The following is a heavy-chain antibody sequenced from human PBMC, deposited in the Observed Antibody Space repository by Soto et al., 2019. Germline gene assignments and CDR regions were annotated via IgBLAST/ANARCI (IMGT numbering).Heavy chain of an antibody. CDR2: ISWDGGTT. CDR1: GFTFDEYT. D-gene: IGHD6-6*01. V-gene: IGHV3-43*01. J-gene: IGHJ4*02. CDR3: TKVKEKYMTISRLDFGS. Sequence: EVLLEESGGAVVQPGGSLRVSCVASGFTFDEYTMHWVRQAPGKGLEWISLISWDGGTTYYADSVKGRFTISRDTCKNSLYLQMDSLRAEDTALYYCTKVKEKYMTISRLDFGSWGQGTLDTVSS.